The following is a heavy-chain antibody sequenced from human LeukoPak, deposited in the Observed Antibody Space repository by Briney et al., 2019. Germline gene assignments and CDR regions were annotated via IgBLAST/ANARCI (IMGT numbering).Heavy chain of an antibody. CDR2: IIPIFGST. D-gene: IGHD1-26*01. CDR1: GDIFNSYS. CDR3: ARVGRSRGSLPNSYYYMDV. Sequence: SVKVSCNASGDIFNSYSVSWVRQAPGQGLEWMGGIIPIFGSTNYAQKFQSRVTITTDQSTRTAYMELNSLSSDDTAVYYCARVGRSRGSLPNSYYYMDVWGKGTTVTVSS. V-gene: IGHV1-69*05. J-gene: IGHJ6*03.